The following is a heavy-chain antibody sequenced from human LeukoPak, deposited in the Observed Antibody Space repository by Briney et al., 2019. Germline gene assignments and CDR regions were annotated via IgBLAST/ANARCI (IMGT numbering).Heavy chain of an antibody. D-gene: IGHD1-26*01. V-gene: IGHV4-59*08. Sequence: SETLSLTCAVSGASISSYYWSWIRQPPGKGLEWIGYIYYSGTTNYNPSLKSRVTISVDTSKNQFSLKLSAVTAADTAVYYCALHQRGANWFDPWGPGTLFTVSS. CDR3: ALHQRGANWFDP. CDR1: GASISSYY. J-gene: IGHJ5*02. CDR2: IYYSGTT.